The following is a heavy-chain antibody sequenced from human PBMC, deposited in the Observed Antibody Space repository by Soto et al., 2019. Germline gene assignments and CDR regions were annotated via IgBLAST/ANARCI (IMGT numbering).Heavy chain of an antibody. CDR3: ARDPKDYDFWSGHYYYYMDV. J-gene: IGHJ6*03. V-gene: IGHV3-33*01. D-gene: IGHD3-3*01. Sequence: GGSLRLSCAASGFTFSSYGMHWVRQAPGKGLEWVAVIWYDGSNKYYADSVKGRFTISRDNSKNTLYLQMNSLRAEDTAVYYCARDPKDYDFWSGHYYYYMDVWGKGTTVTVSS. CDR1: GFTFSSYG. CDR2: IWYDGSNK.